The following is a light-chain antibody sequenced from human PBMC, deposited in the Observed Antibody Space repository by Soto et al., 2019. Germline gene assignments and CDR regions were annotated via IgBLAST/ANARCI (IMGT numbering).Light chain of an antibody. CDR1: QSVSSN. V-gene: IGKV3-15*01. CDR3: QQYNNWPRT. CDR2: GAS. J-gene: IGKJ1*01. Sequence: EIVMTQSPATLSVSLGERAPLSCRASQSVSSNLAWYQQKPGQAPRLLIYGASTRATGIPARFSGSGSGTEFTLTISSLQSEDFAVYYCQQYNNWPRTFGQGTKVDIK.